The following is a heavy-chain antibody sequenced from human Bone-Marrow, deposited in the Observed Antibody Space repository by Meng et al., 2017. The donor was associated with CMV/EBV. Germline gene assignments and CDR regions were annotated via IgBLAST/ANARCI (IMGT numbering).Heavy chain of an antibody. CDR3: ARAMIIAARALDF. D-gene: IGHD6-6*01. V-gene: IGHV3-30*03. Sequence: GGPLRLSCAVSGFSFNDYGMHWVRQTPGKGLEWLTFITFDGSNTYYADSVKGRFTISRDNSKNTLYLQMNSLRNDDTAVYYCARAMIIAARALDFWGQGTLVTVSS. CDR1: GFSFNDYG. J-gene: IGHJ4*02. CDR2: ITFDGSNT.